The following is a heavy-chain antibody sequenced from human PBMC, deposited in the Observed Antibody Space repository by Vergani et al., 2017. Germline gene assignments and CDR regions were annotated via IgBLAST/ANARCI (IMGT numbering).Heavy chain of an antibody. CDR2: ISSSSSYI. CDR1: GFTFSSYS. D-gene: IGHD4-23*01. CDR3: ARDFPTLVSYGGNSMVKYGYYYYYMDV. Sequence: EVQLVESGGGLVKPGGSLRLSCAASGFTFSSYSMNWVRQAPGKGLEWVSSISSSSSYIYYADSVKGRFTISRDNAKNSLYLQMNSLRAEDTAVYYCARDFPTLVSYGGNSMVKYGYYYYYMDVWGKGTTVTVSS. J-gene: IGHJ6*03. V-gene: IGHV3-21*01.